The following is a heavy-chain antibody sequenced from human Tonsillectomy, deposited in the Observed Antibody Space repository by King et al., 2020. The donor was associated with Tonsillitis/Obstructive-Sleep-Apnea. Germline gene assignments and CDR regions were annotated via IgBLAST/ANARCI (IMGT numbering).Heavy chain of an antibody. J-gene: IGHJ4*02. Sequence: VPLQESGPGLVKPSQTLSLTCTVSGGSISSGSYYWSWIRQHPGKGLEWIGDIYYSGSTYYNPSLKSRVTISVDTSKNQFSLKLSSVTAADTAVYYCARGREFPPGFDYWGQGTLVTVSS. D-gene: IGHD3-10*01. CDR1: GGSISSGSYY. V-gene: IGHV4-31*03. CDR3: ARGREFPPGFDY. CDR2: IYYSGST.